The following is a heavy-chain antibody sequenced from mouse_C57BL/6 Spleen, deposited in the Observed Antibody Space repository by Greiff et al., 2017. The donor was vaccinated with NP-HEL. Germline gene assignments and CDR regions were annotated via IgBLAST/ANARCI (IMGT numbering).Heavy chain of an antibody. V-gene: IGHV1-15*01. CDR3: TREETAQATYYFDY. CDR2: IDPETGGT. CDR1: GYTFTDYE. Sequence: VQLHQSGAELVRPGASVTLSCKASGYTFTDYEMHWVKQTPVHGLEWIGAIDPETGGTAYNQKFKGKAILTADKSSSTAYMELRSLTSEDSAVYYCTREETAQATYYFDYWGQGTTLTVSS. D-gene: IGHD3-2*02. J-gene: IGHJ2*01.